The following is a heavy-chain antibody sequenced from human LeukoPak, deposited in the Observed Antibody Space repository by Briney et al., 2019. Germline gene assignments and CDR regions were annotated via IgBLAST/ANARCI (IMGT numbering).Heavy chain of an antibody. D-gene: IGHD1-14*01. CDR3: ARARRTNGLTDY. Sequence: KSSETLSLTCTVSGGSISSGDYYWSWIRQPPGKGLEWIGYIYYSGSTYYNPSLKSRVTISVDTSKNQFSLKLSSVTAADTAVYYCARARRTNGLTDYWGQGTLVTVSS. V-gene: IGHV4-30-4*08. CDR1: GGSISSGDYY. J-gene: IGHJ4*02. CDR2: IYYSGST.